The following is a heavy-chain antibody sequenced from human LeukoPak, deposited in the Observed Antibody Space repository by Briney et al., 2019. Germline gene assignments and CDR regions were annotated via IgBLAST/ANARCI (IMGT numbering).Heavy chain of an antibody. CDR1: GFMLSVYY. Sequence: GGSLRLSCEASGFMLSVYYMSWFRLAPGKGLEWIGYISSTGSCTTYADSVRGRFTISRDNAKNLLFLQMNDLRTEDTAVYYCARKLGGAQCGGDCFFDHWGQGTRVAVSS. J-gene: IGHJ4*02. CDR2: ISSTGSCT. V-gene: IGHV3-11*03. D-gene: IGHD2-21*02. CDR3: ARKLGGAQCGGDCFFDH.